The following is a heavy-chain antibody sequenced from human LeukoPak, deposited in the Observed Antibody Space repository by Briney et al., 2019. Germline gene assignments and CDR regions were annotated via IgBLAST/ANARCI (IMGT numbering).Heavy chain of an antibody. Sequence: SVKVSCKASGGTFSSYAISWVRQAPGQGLEWMGGIIPIFGTANYAQKFQGRVTITADESTSTAYMELSSLRSEDTAVYYCAKTNDFWREMGVYYYGMDVWGQGTTVTVSS. V-gene: IGHV1-69*13. CDR2: IIPIFGTA. D-gene: IGHD3-3*01. CDR3: AKTNDFWREMGVYYYGMDV. CDR1: GGTFSSYA. J-gene: IGHJ6*02.